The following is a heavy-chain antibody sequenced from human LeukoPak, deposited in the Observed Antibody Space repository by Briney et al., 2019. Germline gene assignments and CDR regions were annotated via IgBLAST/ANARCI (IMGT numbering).Heavy chain of an antibody. CDR3: ARGGSWAAFDI. Sequence: KTSETLSLTCSVSGGSVSSGSYYWSWIRQPPGKGLEFIGYIYESRSTTSNPSLKSRVTISVGTSKNQFSLNLRSVTAADTAVYYCARGGSWAAFDIWGQGTMVTVSS. CDR1: GGSVSSGSYY. D-gene: IGHD1-26*01. V-gene: IGHV4-61*01. J-gene: IGHJ3*02. CDR2: IYESRST.